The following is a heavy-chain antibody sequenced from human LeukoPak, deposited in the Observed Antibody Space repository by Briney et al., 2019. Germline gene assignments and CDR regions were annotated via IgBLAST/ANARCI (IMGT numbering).Heavy chain of an antibody. V-gene: IGHV1-18*01. D-gene: IGHD3-22*01. J-gene: IGHJ3*02. CDR2: ISAYNGNT. CDR3: ARSGYYGHHDAFDI. CDR1: GGTFSSYA. Sequence: ASVKVSCTASGGTFSSYAISWVRQAPGQGLEWMGWISAYNGNTNYAQKLQGRVTMTTDTSTSTAYMELRSLRSDDTAVYYCARSGYYGHHDAFDIWGQGTMVTVSS.